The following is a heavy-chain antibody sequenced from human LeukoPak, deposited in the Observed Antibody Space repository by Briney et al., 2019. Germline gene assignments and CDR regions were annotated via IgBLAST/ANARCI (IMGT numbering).Heavy chain of an antibody. CDR2: ISGSGGST. J-gene: IGHJ1*01. D-gene: IGHD6-19*01. CDR1: GFTFSSYA. Sequence: GGSLRLSCAASGFTFSSYAMSWVRQAPGKGLEWVSAISGSGGSTYYADSVKGRFTISRDNSKNTLYLQMNSLRAGDTAVYYCAIRAKYSSGWYGTRGEYFQHWGQGTLVTVSS. CDR3: AIRAKYSSGWYGTRGEYFQH. V-gene: IGHV3-23*01.